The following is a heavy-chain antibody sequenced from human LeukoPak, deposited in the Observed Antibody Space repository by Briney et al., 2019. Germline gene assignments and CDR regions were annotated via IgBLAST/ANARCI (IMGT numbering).Heavy chain of an antibody. CDR3: ARSYTVTREDWYFDL. CDR1: GGSISSYY. J-gene: IGHJ2*01. CDR2: IYTSGST. V-gene: IGHV4-4*07. Sequence: PSETLSLTCTVSGGSISSYYWSWIRQPAGKGLEWFGRIYTSGSTNYNPSLKSRVTMSVDTSKNQFSLKLSSVTAADTAVYYCARSYTVTREDWYFDLWGRGTLVTVSS. D-gene: IGHD4-17*01.